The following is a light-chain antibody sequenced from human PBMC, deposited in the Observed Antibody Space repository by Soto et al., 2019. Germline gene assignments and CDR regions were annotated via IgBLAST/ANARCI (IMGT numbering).Light chain of an antibody. CDR2: ETS. CDR1: QRIADT. J-gene: IGKJ1*01. CDR3: LQHDTYPRT. Sequence: VMSQSPPSLSFSPGESATPSCRAIQRIADTLAWYQHKPGQTPRLLIYETSTRATGVPTRFSGSGSGTDFNLTITSLQPEDFATYYCLQHDTYPRTFGQGTKVDIK. V-gene: IGKV3-15*01.